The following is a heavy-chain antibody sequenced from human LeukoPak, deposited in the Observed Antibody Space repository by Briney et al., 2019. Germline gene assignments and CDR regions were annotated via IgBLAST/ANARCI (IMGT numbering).Heavy chain of an antibody. D-gene: IGHD3-9*01. V-gene: IGHV3-7*01. Sequence: GGSLRLSCAASGFTFDDYAMHWVRQAPGKGLEWVANIKQDGSEKYYVDSVKGRFTISRDNAKNSLYLQMNSLRAEDTAVYYCARLSFDWLFTFDYWGQGTLVTVSS. CDR3: ARLSFDWLFTFDY. CDR2: IKQDGSEK. CDR1: GFTFDDYA. J-gene: IGHJ4*02.